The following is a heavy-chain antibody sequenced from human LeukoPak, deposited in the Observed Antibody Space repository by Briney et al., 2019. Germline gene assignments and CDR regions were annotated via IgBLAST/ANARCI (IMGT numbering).Heavy chain of an antibody. J-gene: IGHJ4*02. D-gene: IGHD3-10*01. CDR1: GFTFNSYA. V-gene: IGHV3-23*01. Sequence: GGSLRLSCAASGFTFNSYAMSWVRQAPGKGLEWVSALSGFGDITDYAESVKGRFTISRDNSKNTLYLQMNSLRVEDTAVYYCAKDQEDIGELLWFGELLPKFVFDYWGQGTLVTVSS. CDR3: AKDQEDIGELLWFGELLPKFVFDY. CDR2: LSGFGDIT.